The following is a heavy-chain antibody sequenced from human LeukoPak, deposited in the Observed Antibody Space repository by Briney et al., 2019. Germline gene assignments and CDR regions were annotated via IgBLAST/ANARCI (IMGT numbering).Heavy chain of an antibody. J-gene: IGHJ4*02. D-gene: IGHD3-9*01. CDR1: GYTFTSYG. Sequence: ASVKVSCKASGYTFTSYGISWVRQAPGQGLEWMGWISAYNGNTNYAQKLQGRVTMTTDTSTSTAYMGLRSLRSDDTAVYYCARDGYFDWLLSAYDYWGQGTLVTVSS. CDR2: ISAYNGNT. V-gene: IGHV1-18*01. CDR3: ARDGYFDWLLSAYDY.